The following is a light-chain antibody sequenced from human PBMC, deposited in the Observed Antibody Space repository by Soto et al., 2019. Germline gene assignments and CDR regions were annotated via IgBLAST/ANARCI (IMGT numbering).Light chain of an antibody. J-gene: IGKJ4*01. V-gene: IGKV3D-15*01. Sequence: EIVMTQSPATLSVSPGERATLSCRASQSVSSNLAWYQQKPGQAPRLLIYDASTRPTGIPARFSGSGSGTEFTLTISSLQSEDFAVYYCQQYNNWPLTFGGGTKVEIK. CDR3: QQYNNWPLT. CDR1: QSVSSN. CDR2: DAS.